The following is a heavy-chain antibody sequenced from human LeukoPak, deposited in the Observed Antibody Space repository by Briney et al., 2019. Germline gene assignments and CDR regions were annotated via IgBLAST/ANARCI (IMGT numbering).Heavy chain of an antibody. J-gene: IGHJ3*02. V-gene: IGHV5-51*01. CDR3: ARLLLLDSPIGAFDI. Sequence: GESLKISRKGSGYSFTSYWIGWVRQMPGKGLEWMGIIYPGDSDTRYSPSFQGQVTVSADKSISTAYLQWSSLKASDTAMYYCARLLLLDSPIGAFDIWGQGTMVTVS. CDR2: IYPGDSDT. CDR1: GYSFTSYW. D-gene: IGHD2-2*03.